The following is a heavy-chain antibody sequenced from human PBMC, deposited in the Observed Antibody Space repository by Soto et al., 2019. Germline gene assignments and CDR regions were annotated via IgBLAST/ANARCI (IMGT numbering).Heavy chain of an antibody. CDR2: IKQDGSEK. V-gene: IGHV3-7*03. Sequence: PGGSLRLSCAVSGFTFSSYWMSWVRQAPGKGLEWVANIKQDGSEKYYVDSVKGRFTISRDNAKNSLYLQMNSLRAEDTAVYYCARGWSHFDYWGQGTLVTVSS. CDR1: GFTFSSYW. J-gene: IGHJ4*02. CDR3: ARGWSHFDY.